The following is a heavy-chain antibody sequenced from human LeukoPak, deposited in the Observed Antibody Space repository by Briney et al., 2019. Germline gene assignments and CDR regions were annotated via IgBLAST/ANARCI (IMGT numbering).Heavy chain of an antibody. Sequence: GRSLRLSCTASGFPFRSYGMHWVRQAPGKGLVWVTVIWPDGSIKYYADSVKGRFTVSRDNAKNSLYLQMNSLRAEDTAVYYCARRSNMVRGAFDYWGQGTLVTVSS. CDR1: GFPFRSYG. J-gene: IGHJ4*02. CDR3: ARRSNMVRGAFDY. D-gene: IGHD3-10*01. V-gene: IGHV3-33*01. CDR2: IWPDGSIK.